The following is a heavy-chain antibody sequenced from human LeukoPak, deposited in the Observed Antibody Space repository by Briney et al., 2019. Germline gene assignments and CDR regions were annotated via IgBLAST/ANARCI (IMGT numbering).Heavy chain of an antibody. D-gene: IGHD1-14*01. CDR1: GFTFSSYE. CDR2: ISGSGTTI. Sequence: GGSLRLSCAASGFTFSSYEMNWVPQAPGKGLEWVSYISGSGTTIYYADSVKGRFTISRDNAKNSLYLQMNSLRAEDTAVYCCAREYNEFDYWGQGTLVTVSS. CDR3: AREYNEFDY. J-gene: IGHJ4*02. V-gene: IGHV3-48*03.